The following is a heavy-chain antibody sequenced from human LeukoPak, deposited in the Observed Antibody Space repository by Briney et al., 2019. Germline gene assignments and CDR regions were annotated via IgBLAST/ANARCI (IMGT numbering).Heavy chain of an antibody. CDR3: ARAVTSSSSWYKWVNWFDP. J-gene: IGHJ5*02. Sequence: SETLSLTCIVSGYSINSGYYWGWIRQPPGKGLECIGSVYYSGNTYYNPSLKSRVTISVDTSKNQFSLKLSSVTAADTAVYYCARAVTSSSSWYKWVNWFDPWGQGTLVTVSS. CDR2: VYYSGNT. CDR1: GYSINSGYY. V-gene: IGHV4-38-2*02. D-gene: IGHD6-13*01.